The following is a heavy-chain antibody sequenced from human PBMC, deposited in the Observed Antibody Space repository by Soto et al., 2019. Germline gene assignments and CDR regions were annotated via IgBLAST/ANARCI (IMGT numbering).Heavy chain of an antibody. D-gene: IGHD3-9*01. CDR2: IWYDGSNK. Sequence: QVQLVESGGGVVQPGRSLRLSCVASGFTFSSYGMHWVRQAPGKGLEWVSVIWYDGSNKYYADSVKGRFTISRDNSKNRGYVQMSCLRAEDTAVYYCAREGGDILTGWLAFDMWGQGTMVTVSS. CDR3: AREGGDILTGWLAFDM. V-gene: IGHV3-33*01. CDR1: GFTFSSYG. J-gene: IGHJ3*02.